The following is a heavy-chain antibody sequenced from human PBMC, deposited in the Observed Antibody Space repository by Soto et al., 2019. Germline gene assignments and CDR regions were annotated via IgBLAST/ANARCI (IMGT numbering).Heavy chain of an antibody. D-gene: IGHD5-12*01. V-gene: IGHV1-69*14. Sequence: QVQLVQSGGEVKKPGSSVTVSCKAAGGPFVNSALSWVRRAPGQGLAWMGGITPIFPTPDYAQKFQGRVTITADKSTSTAYMELTSLRSEDTAVYYCARDKDLLQLGGHYYYGMDVGGQGTTVTVSS. CDR1: GGPFVNSA. CDR2: ITPIFPTP. J-gene: IGHJ6*02. CDR3: ARDKDLLQLGGHYYYGMDV.